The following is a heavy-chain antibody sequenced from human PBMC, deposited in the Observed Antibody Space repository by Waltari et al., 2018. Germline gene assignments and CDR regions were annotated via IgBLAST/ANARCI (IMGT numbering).Heavy chain of an antibody. D-gene: IGHD3-22*01. Sequence: EVQLVQSGAEVKKPGATVKISCKASGYTFTDYYMHWVQQAPGKGLEWMGRVDPEDGETRYAEKFQGRVTITADTSTDTAYMELSSLRSEDTAVYYCATQPYDSSGYPGDYWGQGTLVTVSS. CDR1: GYTFTDYY. CDR3: ATQPYDSSGYPGDY. CDR2: VDPEDGET. V-gene: IGHV1-69-2*01. J-gene: IGHJ4*02.